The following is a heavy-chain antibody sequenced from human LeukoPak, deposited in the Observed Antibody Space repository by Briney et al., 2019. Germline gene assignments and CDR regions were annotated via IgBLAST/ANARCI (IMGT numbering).Heavy chain of an antibody. CDR1: GGSISSSSYY. CDR3: ASVRRGFGESSKYYAYYYMGV. CDR2: IYYSGST. Sequence: SETLSLTCTVSGGSISSSSYYWGWIRQPPGKGLEWIGSIYYSGSTYYNPSLKSRVTISLDTSKNQFSLKLTSVTAADTAVYYCASVRRGFGESSKYYAYYYMGVWGKGTTVTISS. D-gene: IGHD3-10*01. J-gene: IGHJ6*03. V-gene: IGHV4-39*01.